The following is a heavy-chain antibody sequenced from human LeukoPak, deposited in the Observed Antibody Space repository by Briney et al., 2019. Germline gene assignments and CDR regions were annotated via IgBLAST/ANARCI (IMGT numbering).Heavy chain of an antibody. J-gene: IGHJ4*02. D-gene: IGHD6-19*01. Sequence: PGGSLRLSCAASGFIFSNYAMGWVRQVPGRGLEWVSTISSRGDSTYVADSVKGRFTISRDNSKNSLYLQMNTVRAEDTAVYYCVKGPRPDITVAHTVENWGQGTPVTVSS. CDR2: ISSRGDST. CDR1: GFIFSNYA. CDR3: VKGPRPDITVAHTVEN. V-gene: IGHV3-23*01.